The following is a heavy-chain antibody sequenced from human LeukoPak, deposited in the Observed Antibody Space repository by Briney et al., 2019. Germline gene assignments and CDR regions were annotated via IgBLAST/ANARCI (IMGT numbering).Heavy chain of an antibody. Sequence: SVKVSCKASGGTFSSYAISWVRQAPGQGLEWMGGIIPIFGTANYAQKFQGRVSITADESTSTAYMELSSLRSEDTAVYYCARDLWESGSYYEEWSYWGQGTLVTVSS. CDR1: GGTFSSYA. CDR2: IIPIFGTA. J-gene: IGHJ4*02. D-gene: IGHD1-26*01. CDR3: ARDLWESGSYYEEWSY. V-gene: IGHV1-69*01.